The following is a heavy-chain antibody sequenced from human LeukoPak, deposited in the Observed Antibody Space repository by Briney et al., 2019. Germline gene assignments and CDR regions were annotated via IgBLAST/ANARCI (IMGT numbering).Heavy chain of an antibody. V-gene: IGHV3-74*03. D-gene: IGHD6-19*01. J-gene: IGHJ4*02. Sequence: GGSLRLSCAASGFTFSRDWMHWVRQAPGKGLVWVSRISDDGSITTYADSVKGRFTISRDNSKNTLYLQMNSLRAEDTAVYYCAKDHSSGWYVDYWGQGTLVTVSS. CDR2: ISDDGSIT. CDR3: AKDHSSGWYVDY. CDR1: GFTFSRDW.